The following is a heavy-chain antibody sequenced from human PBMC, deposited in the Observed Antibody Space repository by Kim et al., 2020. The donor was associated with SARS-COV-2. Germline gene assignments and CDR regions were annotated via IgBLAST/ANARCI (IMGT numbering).Heavy chain of an antibody. J-gene: IGHJ3*02. V-gene: IGHV3-73*01. D-gene: IGHD6-19*01. CDR3: TRVRQMAGAWYDAFDI. Sequence: SVKGRFTISRDDVKNTAYLQMNSLKTEDTDVYYCTRVRQMAGAWYDAFDIWGQGTMLTVSS.